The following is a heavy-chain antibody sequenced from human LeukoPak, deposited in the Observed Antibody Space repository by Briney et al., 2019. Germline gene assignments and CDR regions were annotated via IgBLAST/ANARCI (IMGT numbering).Heavy chain of an antibody. D-gene: IGHD6-13*01. V-gene: IGHV3-30*18. CDR2: ISNDGSNK. J-gene: IGHJ6*02. CDR3: AKDKAAASYHAMDV. CDR1: GFTFSTYG. Sequence: GGSLRLSCAASGFTFSTYGMHWVRQAPGKGLAWVAVISNDGSNKYSADSVKGRFTISRDNSKNTLYLQMNSLRGEDTAVYYCAKDKAAASYHAMDVWGQGTTVTVSS.